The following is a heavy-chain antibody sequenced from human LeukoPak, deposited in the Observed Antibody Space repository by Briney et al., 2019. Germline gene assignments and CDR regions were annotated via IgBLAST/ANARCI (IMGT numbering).Heavy chain of an antibody. D-gene: IGHD3-9*01. J-gene: IGHJ5*01. CDR2: IKGDGSHT. CDR1: GFTFSNYW. Sequence: GGSLRLSCAASGFTFSNYWMHWVRQAPGKGLVWISRIKGDGSHTIYADSVKGRFTISRDNAKNTLYLQMKSLRAEDTAVYYCVRDWDHFDFDSWGLGTLVTVSS. CDR3: VRDWDHFDFDS. V-gene: IGHV3-74*01.